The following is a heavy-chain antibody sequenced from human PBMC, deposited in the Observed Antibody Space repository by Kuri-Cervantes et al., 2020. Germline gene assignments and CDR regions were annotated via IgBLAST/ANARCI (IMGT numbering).Heavy chain of an antibody. D-gene: IGHD3-22*01. CDR3: ARNYYYDCSGYYYDVWWFDP. J-gene: IGHJ5*02. CDR1: GGSISSSSYY. Sequence: SETLSLTCTVSGGSISSSSYYCSLCRPPPGKGLECIGYFYYSGSTNYNPSLKSRVTISVDTSKNQFSLKLSSVTAADTAVYYCARNYYYDCSGYYYDVWWFDPWGQGTLVTVSS. CDR2: FYYSGST. V-gene: IGHV4-61*01.